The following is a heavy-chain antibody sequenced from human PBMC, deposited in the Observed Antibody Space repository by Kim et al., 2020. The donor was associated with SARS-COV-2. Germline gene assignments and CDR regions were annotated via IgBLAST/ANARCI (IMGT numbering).Heavy chain of an antibody. Sequence: ASVKVSCKASGYTFTSYYMHWVRQAPGQGLEWMGVINPSGGTTTYAQKFQGRVSMTRDRSTSTVYMELSRLGSEDTAVYYCARLVVSYGYAFDYWGQGTLITVSS. J-gene: IGHJ4*02. CDR2: INPSGGTT. D-gene: IGHD5-18*01. CDR3: ARLVVSYGYAFDY. V-gene: IGHV1-46*01. CDR1: GYTFTSYY.